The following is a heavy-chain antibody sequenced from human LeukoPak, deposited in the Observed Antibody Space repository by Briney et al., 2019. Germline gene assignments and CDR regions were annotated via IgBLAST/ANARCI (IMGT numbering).Heavy chain of an antibody. D-gene: IGHD3-9*01. CDR2: IIPILGIA. CDR1: GGTFSSYA. Sequence: SVKVSCKASGGTFSSYAISWVRQAPGQGLEWMGRIIPILGIANYAQKFQGRVTITADKSTSTAYMELSSLRSEDTAVYYCARSGYDILNSDYWGQGTLVTVSS. CDR3: ARSGYDILNSDY. J-gene: IGHJ4*02. V-gene: IGHV1-69*04.